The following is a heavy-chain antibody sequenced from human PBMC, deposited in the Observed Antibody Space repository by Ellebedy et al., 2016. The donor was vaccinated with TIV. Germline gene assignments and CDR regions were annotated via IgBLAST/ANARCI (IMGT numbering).Heavy chain of an antibody. V-gene: IGHV1-18*01. Sequence: ASVKVSCKASGYTFTTSGISWVRQAPGQGLEWMGWISANRGNTLYAQKFQGRVTMTTDTSTSTAYMELRSLRSDDTAVYYCARDLFDILTGSTSWFDPWGQGTLVTVSS. CDR1: GYTFTTSG. CDR3: ARDLFDILTGSTSWFDP. J-gene: IGHJ5*02. D-gene: IGHD3-9*01. CDR2: ISANRGNT.